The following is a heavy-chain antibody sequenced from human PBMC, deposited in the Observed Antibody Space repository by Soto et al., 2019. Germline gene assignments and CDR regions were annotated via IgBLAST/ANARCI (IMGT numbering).Heavy chain of an antibody. Sequence: VQLVESGGGVVQPGRSLRLSCAASGFTFSSYGMHWVRQAPGKGLEWVAVISYDGSNKYYADSVKGRFTISRDNSKNPLYLQMNSLRAEDTAVYYCAKDLRAQGRVVAFDIWGQGTMVTVSS. CDR2: ISYDGSNK. CDR3: AKDLRAQGRVVAFDI. V-gene: IGHV3-30*18. D-gene: IGHD3-10*01. J-gene: IGHJ3*02. CDR1: GFTFSSYG.